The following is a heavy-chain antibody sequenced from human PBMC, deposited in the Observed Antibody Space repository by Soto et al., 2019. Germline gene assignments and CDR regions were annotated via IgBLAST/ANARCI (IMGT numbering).Heavy chain of an antibody. CDR2: IIPVLGRA. D-gene: IGHD5-18*01. Sequence: QVQLVQSGAEVKKPGSSVKVSCKASGGTFDTFAFSWVRQAPGQGLEWLGGIIPVLGRANYAQRFQARVSASADGSTSTAFMELSSLNSDDTAVYYCARGPWTQEGPKYYFDFWGQGTLVTVSS. J-gene: IGHJ4*02. V-gene: IGHV1-69*01. CDR1: GGTFDTFA. CDR3: ARGPWTQEGPKYYFDF.